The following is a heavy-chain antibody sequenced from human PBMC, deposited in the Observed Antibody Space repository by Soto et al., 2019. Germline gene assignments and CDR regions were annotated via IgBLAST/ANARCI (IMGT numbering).Heavy chain of an antibody. D-gene: IGHD3-22*01. Sequence: ASVKVSCKASGGTFSSYAISWVRQAPGQGLEWMGGIIPIFGTANYAQKFQGRVTITADESTSTAYMGLSSLRAEDTAVYYCAKDTYYHDSSGYYVLDYWGQGTLVTVSS. CDR1: GGTFSSYA. J-gene: IGHJ4*02. CDR2: IIPIFGTA. CDR3: AKDTYYHDSSGYYVLDY. V-gene: IGHV1-69*13.